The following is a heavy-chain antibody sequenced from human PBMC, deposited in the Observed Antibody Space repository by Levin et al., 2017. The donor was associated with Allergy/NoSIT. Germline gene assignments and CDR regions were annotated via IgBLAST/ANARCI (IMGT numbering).Heavy chain of an antibody. D-gene: IGHD6-13*01. V-gene: IGHV3-21*01. Sequence: PGGSLRLSCAASGFTFSTYSMNWVRQAPGKGLEWVSSISASSAYIYYADSVKGRFTISRDRSLYLQMNSLRAEDTAVYYCARVGHSSSWYHYYMDVWGKGTTVTVSS. CDR2: ISASSAYI. CDR3: ARVGHSSSWYHYYMDV. CDR1: GFTFSTYS. J-gene: IGHJ6*03.